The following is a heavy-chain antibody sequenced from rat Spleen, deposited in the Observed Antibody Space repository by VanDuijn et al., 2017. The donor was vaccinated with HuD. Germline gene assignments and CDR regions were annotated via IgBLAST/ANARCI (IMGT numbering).Heavy chain of an antibody. Sequence: QVQLKESGPGLVQPSQTLSLTCTVSGFSLTSDGVSGVRQPPGKGLEWIAAVSSGGNTYYDSTLKSRLSISRDTSKSQVFLKIYSLQTEDTATYYCARDDYSGDSWFAYWGQGTLVTVSS. D-gene: IGHD1-1*01. J-gene: IGHJ3*01. CDR2: VSSGGNT. CDR1: GFSLTSDG. CDR3: ARDDYSGDSWFAY. V-gene: IGHV2S12*01.